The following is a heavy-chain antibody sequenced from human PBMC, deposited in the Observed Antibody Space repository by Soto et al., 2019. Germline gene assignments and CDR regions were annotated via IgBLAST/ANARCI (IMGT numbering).Heavy chain of an antibody. J-gene: IGHJ4*02. CDR1: GFTFSSYS. CDR2: ISSSGTYI. CDR3: ARLWLQAPLVDY. D-gene: IGHD5-12*01. V-gene: IGHV3-21*01. Sequence: EVQLVESGGGLVKPGGSLRLSCAASGFTFSSYSMNWVRQAPGKGLEWVSSISSSGTYISYADSVKGRFTISRDNAKNSLYLQMNSLRAEDTAVYYCARLWLQAPLVDYWGQGTLVTVS.